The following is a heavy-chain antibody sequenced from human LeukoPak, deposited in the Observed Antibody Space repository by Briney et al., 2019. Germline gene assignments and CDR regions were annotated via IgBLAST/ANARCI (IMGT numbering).Heavy chain of an antibody. Sequence: GASVKASCKASGYAFTGYYMHWVRQAPGQGLEWMGWINPNSGGTNYAQKFQGRVTMTRDTSISTAYMELSRLRSDDTAVYYCARGFSFYYGSGRYIVDYWGQGTLVTVSS. J-gene: IGHJ4*02. CDR3: ARGFSFYYGSGRYIVDY. D-gene: IGHD3-10*01. CDR2: INPNSGGT. V-gene: IGHV1-2*02. CDR1: GYAFTGYY.